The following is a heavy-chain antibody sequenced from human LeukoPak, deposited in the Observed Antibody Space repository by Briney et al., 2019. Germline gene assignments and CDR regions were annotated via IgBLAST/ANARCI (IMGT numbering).Heavy chain of an antibody. CDR2: IYYSGST. Sequence: SETLSLTCTVSGGSISSSSYYWGWIRQPPGKGLEWIGYIYYSGSTNYNPSLKSRVTISVDTSKDQFSLKLSSVTAADTAVYYCARGSGSYPFDYWGQGTLVTVSS. J-gene: IGHJ4*02. CDR3: ARGSGSYPFDY. V-gene: IGHV4-61*05. D-gene: IGHD1-26*01. CDR1: GGSISSSSYY.